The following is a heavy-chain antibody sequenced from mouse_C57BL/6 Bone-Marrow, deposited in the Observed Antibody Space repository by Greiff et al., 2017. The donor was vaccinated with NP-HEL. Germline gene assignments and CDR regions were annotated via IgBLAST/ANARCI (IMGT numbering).Heavy chain of an antibody. V-gene: IGHV1-7*01. D-gene: IGHD2-1*01. CDR2: INPSSGYT. J-gene: IGHJ3*01. CDR3: AREGNIAY. Sequence: QVQLQQSGAELAKPGASVKLSCKASGYTFTSYWMHWVKQRPGQGLEWIGYINPSSGYTKYNQKFKGKATLTVDTSSSTAYMQLSSLTSEDSAVYYCAREGNIAYWGQGTLVTVSA. CDR1: GYTFTSYW.